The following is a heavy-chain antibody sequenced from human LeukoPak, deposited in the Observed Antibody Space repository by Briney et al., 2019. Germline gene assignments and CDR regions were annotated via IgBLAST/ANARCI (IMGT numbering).Heavy chain of an antibody. CDR3: ARGYSSGWVDY. V-gene: IGHV4-39*01. J-gene: IGHJ4*02. Sequence: SETLSLTCTVSGGSISSSSYYWGWIRQPPGKGLEWIGSIYYSGSTYYNPSLKSRVTISVDTSKNQFSLKLSSVTAADTAVYYYARGYSSGWVDYWGQGTLVTVSS. CDR1: GGSISSSSYY. CDR2: IYYSGST. D-gene: IGHD6-19*01.